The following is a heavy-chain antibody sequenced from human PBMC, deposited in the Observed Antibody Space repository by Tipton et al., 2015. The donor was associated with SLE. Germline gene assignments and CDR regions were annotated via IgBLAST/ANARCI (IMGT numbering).Heavy chain of an antibody. V-gene: IGHV4-34*01. Sequence: SLTCAVYGGSFSGYYWSWIRQPPGKGLEWIGEINHSGSTNYNPSLKSRVTISVDTSKNQFSLKLSSVTAADTAVYYCASWGPIVYYYYYMDVWGKGTTVTVSS. D-gene: IGHD3-16*01. CDR2: INHSGST. CDR3: ASWGPIVYYYYYMDV. J-gene: IGHJ6*03. CDR1: GGSFSGYY.